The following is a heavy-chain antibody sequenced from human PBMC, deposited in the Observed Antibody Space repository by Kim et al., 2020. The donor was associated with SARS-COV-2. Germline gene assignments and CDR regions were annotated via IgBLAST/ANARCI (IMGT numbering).Heavy chain of an antibody. CDR1: GYTFINYY. CDR2: INPSDGST. Sequence: ASVKVSCKASGYTFINYYMTCVRQAPGQGLEWVGTINPSDGSTDYAQKFQGRVILTSDTATNTVYMDLSRLKSEDRAMYYCARSRRDRLPDETFEFWGPGTAPSVSS. J-gene: IGHJ3*01. CDR3: ARSRRDRLPDETFEF. D-gene: IGHD2-21*02. V-gene: IGHV1-46*01.